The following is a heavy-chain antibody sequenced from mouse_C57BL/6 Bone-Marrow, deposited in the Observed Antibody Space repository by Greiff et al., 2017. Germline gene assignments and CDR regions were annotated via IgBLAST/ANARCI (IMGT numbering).Heavy chain of an antibody. CDR2: INPGSGGT. V-gene: IGHV1-54*01. Sequence: QVQLQQSGAELVRPGTSVKVSCKASGYAFTNYLIEWVKQRPGQGLEWIGVINPGSGGTNYNEKFKGKATLTVDKSSSTAHMELRSLTSEDSAVYYCARSYYGSSYWYFDVWGTGTTVTVSS. J-gene: IGHJ1*03. CDR1: GYAFTNYL. CDR3: ARSYYGSSYWYFDV. D-gene: IGHD1-1*01.